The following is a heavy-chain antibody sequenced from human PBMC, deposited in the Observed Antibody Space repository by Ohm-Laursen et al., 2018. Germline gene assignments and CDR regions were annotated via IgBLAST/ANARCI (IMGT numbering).Heavy chain of an antibody. J-gene: IGHJ4*02. Sequence: SLRLSCAASGFTFSSYAMSWVRQAPGKGLEWVSTIIGSGGSTFYADSVKGRFTISRDNSKNTLYLQMNSLRAEDTAVYYCAKDLAQQLVKFDYWGQGTLVTVST. CDR2: IIGSGGST. CDR3: AKDLAQQLVKFDY. V-gene: IGHV3-23*01. CDR1: GFTFSSYA. D-gene: IGHD1-1*01.